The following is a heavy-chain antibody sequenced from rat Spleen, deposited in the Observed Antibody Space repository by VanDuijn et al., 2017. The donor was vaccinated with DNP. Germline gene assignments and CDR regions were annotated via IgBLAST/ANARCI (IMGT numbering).Heavy chain of an antibody. V-gene: IGHV2-19*01. CDR3: TRDLNYGGYFDY. CDR2: RSSGGST. CDR1: XXSLXXYS. D-gene: IGHD1-11*01. J-gene: IGHJ2*01. Sequence: QVQXXESGPGXXXPSXXXSLXXTVXXXSLXXYSVXXVRQPPGKVLEWIAARSSGGSTYYNSALKSRLSISRDTSKSQVFLKMNSLQTEDTALYYCTRDLNYGGYFDYWGQGVMVTVSS.